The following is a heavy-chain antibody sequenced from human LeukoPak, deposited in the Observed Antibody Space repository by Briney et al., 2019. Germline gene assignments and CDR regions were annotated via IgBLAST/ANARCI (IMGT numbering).Heavy chain of an antibody. CDR1: GGAISSSSYY. CDR2: LYYNGKT. J-gene: IGHJ5*02. Sequence: SETLSLTCTVYGGAISSSSYYWGWIRQSPGEGLKWIGSLYYNGKTYYNPSLKSRVTMSVDTSKNQFSLKLTSVTAADTATYYCTRTPPATHYDFWSGSYTGWLDPWGQGTLVTVSS. D-gene: IGHD3-3*01. V-gene: IGHV4-39*01. CDR3: TRTPPATHYDFWSGSYTGWLDP.